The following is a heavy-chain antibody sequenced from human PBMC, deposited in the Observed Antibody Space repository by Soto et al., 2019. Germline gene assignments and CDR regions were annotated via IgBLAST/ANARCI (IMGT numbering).Heavy chain of an antibody. CDR1: GYTFTGYY. J-gene: IGHJ4*02. Sequence: QVQLVQSGAEVKKPGASVNVSCKASGYTFTGYYIHGVRQAPGQGLEWMGWINPNSGGTKYAPKFQGRVTTTSDTSINTTYLELSGLRSDDTAVYYCAIVHENCGGGSCYSKFDDCGQGTLVTVSS. D-gene: IGHD2-15*01. CDR3: AIVHENCGGGSCYSKFDD. V-gene: IGHV1-2*02. CDR2: INPNSGGT.